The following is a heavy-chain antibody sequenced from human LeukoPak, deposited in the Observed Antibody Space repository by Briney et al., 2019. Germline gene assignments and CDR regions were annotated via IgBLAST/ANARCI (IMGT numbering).Heavy chain of an antibody. Sequence: GASVKASCKASGYTFTSYDINWVRQATGQGLEWMGWMNPNSGNTGYAQKFQGRVTMTRNTSISTAYMELSSLRSEDTAVYYCARGERWLQLVDYWGQGTLVTVSS. CDR1: GYTFTSYD. CDR2: MNPNSGNT. V-gene: IGHV1-8*01. J-gene: IGHJ4*02. CDR3: ARGERWLQLVDY. D-gene: IGHD5-24*01.